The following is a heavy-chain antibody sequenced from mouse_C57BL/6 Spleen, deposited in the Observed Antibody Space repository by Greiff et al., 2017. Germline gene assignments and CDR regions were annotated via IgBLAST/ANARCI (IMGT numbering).Heavy chain of an antibody. Sequence: QVQLQQPGAELVRPGTSVKLSCKASGYTFTSYWMHWVKQRPGQGLEWIGVIDPSDSYTNYNQKFKGKATLTVDTSSSTAYMQLSSLTSEDSAVYYCARAYYGSSLYARDYWGQGTSVTVSS. D-gene: IGHD1-1*01. CDR1: GYTFTSYW. J-gene: IGHJ4*01. V-gene: IGHV1-59*01. CDR3: ARAYYGSSLYARDY. CDR2: IDPSDSYT.